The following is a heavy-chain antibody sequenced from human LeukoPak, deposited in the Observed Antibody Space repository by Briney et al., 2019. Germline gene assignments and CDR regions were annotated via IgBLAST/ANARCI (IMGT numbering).Heavy chain of an antibody. V-gene: IGHV3-30*02. D-gene: IGHD1-26*01. J-gene: IGHJ4*02. CDR3: AATYSGSYLGYFDY. CDR1: GFTFSTSG. CDR2: IRYDGSNK. Sequence: PGGSLRLSCATSGFTFSTSGMHWVRQAPGKGLEWVAFIRYDGSNKYYADSVKGRFTISRDNSKNTLYLQMNSLRAEDTAVYYCAATYSGSYLGYFDYWGQGTLVTVSS.